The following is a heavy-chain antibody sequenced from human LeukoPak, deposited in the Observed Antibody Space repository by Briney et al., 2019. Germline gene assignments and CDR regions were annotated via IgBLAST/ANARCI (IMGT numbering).Heavy chain of an antibody. CDR3: ARDPGYYYAMDV. Sequence: SQTLSLTCAISGDSVSSNTAAWNWVRQSPSRGLEWLGRTYYRSKWYYDYATSVSSRIAINPDTSKNLFSLQLNSVTPEDTAVYDCARDPGYYYAMDVWGQGTTVTVSS. J-gene: IGHJ6*02. CDR2: TYYRSKWYY. D-gene: IGHD2-15*01. CDR1: GDSVSSNTAA. V-gene: IGHV6-1*01.